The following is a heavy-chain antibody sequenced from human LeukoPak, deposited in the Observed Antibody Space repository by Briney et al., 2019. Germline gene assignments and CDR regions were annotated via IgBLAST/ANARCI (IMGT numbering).Heavy chain of an antibody. D-gene: IGHD6-6*01. V-gene: IGHV4-34*01. J-gene: IGHJ5*02. CDR1: GGSFSGYY. Sequence: SETLSLTCAVYGGSFSGYYWSWIRQPPGKGLEWIGEINHSGSTNYNPSLKSRVTISVDTSKNQFSLKLSSVTAADTAVYYCARLVHSSSWVWFDPWGQGTLVTVSS. CDR2: INHSGST. CDR3: ARLVHSSSWVWFDP.